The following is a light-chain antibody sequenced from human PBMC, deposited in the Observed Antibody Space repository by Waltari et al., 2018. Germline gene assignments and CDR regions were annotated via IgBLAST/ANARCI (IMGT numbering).Light chain of an antibody. CDR3: QQRSNPFA. J-gene: IGKJ3*01. CDR1: QSVSNY. V-gene: IGKV3-11*01. CDR2: DAS. Sequence: EIVLTQSPATLPLSPGERATLSCRASQSVSNYLAWYQQKPGQAPRLLIYDASKRAIGIPARFSGSGSGTDFTLTISSLEPEDFAVYYCQQRSNPFAFGPGTKVDIK.